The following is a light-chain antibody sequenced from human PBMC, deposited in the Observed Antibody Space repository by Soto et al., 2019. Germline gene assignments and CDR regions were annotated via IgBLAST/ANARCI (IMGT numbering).Light chain of an antibody. CDR1: QSISSN. CDR3: QQYNSYST. J-gene: IGKJ1*01. CDR2: GAS. V-gene: IGKV3-15*01. Sequence: EIMLTHSPATLSVSPLERASLXFRASQSISSNLVWYQQKAGQAPRLLIYGASTRATGIPARFSGSGSGTEFTLTISSLQPDDFATYYCQQYNSYSTFGQGTKVDIK.